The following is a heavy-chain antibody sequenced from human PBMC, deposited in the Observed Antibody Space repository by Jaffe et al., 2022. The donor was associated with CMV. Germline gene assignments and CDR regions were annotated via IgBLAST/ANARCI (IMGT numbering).Heavy chain of an antibody. D-gene: IGHD2-2*01. V-gene: IGHV1-69*01. J-gene: IGHJ6*02. CDR1: GGTFSSYA. CDR2: IIPIFGTA. Sequence: QVQLVQSGAEVKKPGSSVKVSCKASGGTFSSYAISWVRQAPGQGLEWMGGIIPIFGTANYAQKFQGRVTITADESTSTAYMELSSLRSEDTAVYYCATRTYRGLTDIVVVPAAMVLGYYYYGMDVWGQGTTVTVSS. CDR3: ATRTYRGLTDIVVVPAAMVLGYYYYGMDV.